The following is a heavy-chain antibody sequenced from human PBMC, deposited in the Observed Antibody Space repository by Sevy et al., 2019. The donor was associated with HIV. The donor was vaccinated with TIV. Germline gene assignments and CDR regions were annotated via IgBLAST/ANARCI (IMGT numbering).Heavy chain of an antibody. CDR1: GGSISSDNYS. CDR2: IYHSGST. CDR3: ARDALTTGWFDP. V-gene: IGHV4-30-2*01. J-gene: IGHJ5*02. Sequence: SDTLSLTCAVSGGSISSDNYSWSWMRQPLGKGLEWIGYIYHSGSTHYNLSLKSRVTISVDRSKNQFSLKLSSVTAADTAVYYCARDALTTGWFDPWGQGTLVTVSS. D-gene: IGHD1-1*01.